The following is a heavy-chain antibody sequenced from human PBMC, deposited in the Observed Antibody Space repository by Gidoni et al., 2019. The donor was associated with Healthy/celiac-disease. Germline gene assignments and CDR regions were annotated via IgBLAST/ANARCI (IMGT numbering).Heavy chain of an antibody. D-gene: IGHD2-2*01. Sequence: QVQLVESGGGLVTPGGSLRLSCAASGFTFSDYYMSWIRQAPGKGLEWVSYISSSSSYTNYADSVKGRFTISRDNAKNSLYLQMNSLRAEDTAVYYCARAGPAAMPSEDYWGQGTLVTVSS. J-gene: IGHJ4*02. CDR1: GFTFSDYY. CDR2: ISSSSSYT. CDR3: ARAGPAAMPSEDY. V-gene: IGHV3-11*05.